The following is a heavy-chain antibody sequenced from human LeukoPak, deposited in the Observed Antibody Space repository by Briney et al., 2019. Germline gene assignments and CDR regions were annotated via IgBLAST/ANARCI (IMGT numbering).Heavy chain of an antibody. V-gene: IGHV3-66*01. D-gene: IGHD4-17*01. CDR1: GFTVSSNY. J-gene: IGHJ5*02. CDR3: ARGPHGDYYPAT. CDR2: IYSGGST. Sequence: GGSLRLSCAASGFTVSSNYMSWVRQAPGKGLEWVSVIYSGGSTYYADSVKGRFTISRDNSKNTLCLQMNSLRAEDTAVYYCARGPHGDYYPATWGQGTLVTVSS.